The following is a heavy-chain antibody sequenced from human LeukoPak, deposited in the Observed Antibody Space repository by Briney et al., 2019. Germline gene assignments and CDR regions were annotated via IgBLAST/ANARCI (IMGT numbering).Heavy chain of an antibody. J-gene: IGHJ4*02. D-gene: IGHD2-15*01. CDR3: AKAYCSGGSCYSNAGYFDY. V-gene: IGHV3-23*01. CDR2: ISGSGGST. CDR1: GFTFSSYA. Sequence: GGSLRLSCAASGFTFSSYAMSWVRQAPGKGLEWVSAISGSGGSTYYADSVKGRFTISRDNSKNTLYLQMNSLRAEDTAVYYCAKAYCSGGSCYSNAGYFDYWGQGTLVTVSS.